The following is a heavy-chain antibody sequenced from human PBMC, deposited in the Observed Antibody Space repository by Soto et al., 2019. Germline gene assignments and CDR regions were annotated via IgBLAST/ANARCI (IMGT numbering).Heavy chain of an antibody. CDR3: ARDGYKSRTYYDILTGYWLPGAFDI. CDR2: IYSGGST. CDR1: GFTFGSTS. Sequence: GGSPKLPLAAFGFTFGSTSLAGSGQPPGKGLEGALVIYSGGSTYYADSVKGRFTISRDNSKNTLYLQMNSLRAEDTAVYYCARDGYKSRTYYDILTGYWLPGAFDIWGQGTMVTVS. D-gene: IGHD3-9*01. J-gene: IGHJ3*02. V-gene: IGHV3-66*01.